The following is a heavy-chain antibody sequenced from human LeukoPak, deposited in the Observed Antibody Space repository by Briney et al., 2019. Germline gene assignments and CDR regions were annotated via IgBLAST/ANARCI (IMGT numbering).Heavy chain of an antibody. CDR1: GFTFSSYW. CDR2: IKQDGSEK. CDR3: ARGSSGDWYRDYFDY. V-gene: IGHV3-7*01. J-gene: IGHJ4*02. D-gene: IGHD2-21*02. Sequence: GGSLRLSCAASGFTFSSYWMSWVRQAPGKGLEWVAHIKQDGSEKYYVDSVKGRFTISRDNAKNSLCLQMNSLRAEDTAVYYCARGSSGDWYRDYFDYWGQGTLVTVSS.